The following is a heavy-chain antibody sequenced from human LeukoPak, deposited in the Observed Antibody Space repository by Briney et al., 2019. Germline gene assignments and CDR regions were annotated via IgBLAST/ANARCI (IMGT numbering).Heavy chain of an antibody. Sequence: ASVKVSCKASGYTFTSYGISWVRQAPGQGLEWMGWISAYNGNTNYAQKLQGRVTMTTDTSTSTAYMELRSLRSDDTAVYYCARLKRFRRSWYGVVDPWGQGTLVTVSS. D-gene: IGHD6-13*01. CDR1: GYTFTSYG. CDR3: ARLKRFRRSWYGVVDP. J-gene: IGHJ5*02. CDR2: ISAYNGNT. V-gene: IGHV1-18*01.